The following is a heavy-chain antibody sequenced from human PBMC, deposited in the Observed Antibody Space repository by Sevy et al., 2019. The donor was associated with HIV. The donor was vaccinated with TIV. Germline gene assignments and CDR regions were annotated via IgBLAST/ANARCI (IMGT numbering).Heavy chain of an antibody. CDR2: IHYKGSDK. Sequence: GGSLRLSCAASGFIFSSFGMHWVRQAPGKGLESVAFIHYKGSDKYYADAVKGRYTISRDNSKNTVYLQMSSLRAEDTAVYYCAKDYSTGWYGYYYGMDVRGQGTTVTVSS. V-gene: IGHV3-30*02. J-gene: IGHJ6*02. D-gene: IGHD6-19*01. CDR3: AKDYSTGWYGYYYGMDV. CDR1: GFIFSSFG.